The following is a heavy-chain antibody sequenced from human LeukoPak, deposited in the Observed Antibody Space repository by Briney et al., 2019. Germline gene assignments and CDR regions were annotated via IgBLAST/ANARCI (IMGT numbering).Heavy chain of an antibody. V-gene: IGHV4-34*01. CDR2: INHSGST. J-gene: IGHJ5*02. D-gene: IGHD5-12*01. CDR1: GGSFSGYY. CDR3: ARGRTVLIVATIRWFDP. Sequence: SETLSLTCAVYGGSFSGYYWSWIRQPPGKGLEWIGEINHSGSTNYNPSLKSRVTISVDTSKNQFSLKLSSVTAADTAVYYCARGRTVLIVATIRWFDPWGQGTLVTVSS.